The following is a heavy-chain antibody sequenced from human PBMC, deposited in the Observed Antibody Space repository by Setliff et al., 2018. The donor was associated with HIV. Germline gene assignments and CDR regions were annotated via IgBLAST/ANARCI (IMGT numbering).Heavy chain of an antibody. V-gene: IGHV3-48*01. CDR1: GFTFSTYT. Sequence: HPGGSLRLSCAASGFTFSTYTMNWVRQAPGKGLEWVSYISSDSSTIYYADSVKGRFTISRDNVENSLYLQMNSLRAEDTAVYYCARGDMPRVVRGVIFRPTYFQHWGQGTLVTVS. CDR2: ISSDSSTI. D-gene: IGHD3-10*01. J-gene: IGHJ1*01. CDR3: ARGDMPRVVRGVIFRPTYFQH.